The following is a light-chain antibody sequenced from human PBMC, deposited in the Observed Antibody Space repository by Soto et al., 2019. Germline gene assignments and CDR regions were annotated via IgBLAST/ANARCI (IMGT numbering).Light chain of an antibody. CDR2: AAS. CDR1: QGISSY. CDR3: QQLSTSPLT. J-gene: IGKJ4*01. V-gene: IGKV1-9*01. Sequence: IQLTQSPSSLSASVGDRVTITCRASQGISSYLAWYQQKPGKAPKLLIYAASTLQSGVPSRFSGSGSGTDFTLSISSLQPEDFATYDSQQLSTSPLTCGGGTKGEIK.